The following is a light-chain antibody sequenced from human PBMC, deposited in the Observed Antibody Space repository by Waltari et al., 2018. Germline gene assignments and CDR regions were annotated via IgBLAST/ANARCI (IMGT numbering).Light chain of an antibody. Sequence: DIQMTQSPSTLSASVGDRVTITCRASQSISSWLAWYQQKPGEAPKLLIYDVSSLESGVPSRFSGSGSGTEFTLTISSLQPDDFATYYCHQYNSYPWTFGQGTKVEIK. J-gene: IGKJ1*01. CDR2: DVS. CDR3: HQYNSYPWT. V-gene: IGKV1-5*01. CDR1: QSISSW.